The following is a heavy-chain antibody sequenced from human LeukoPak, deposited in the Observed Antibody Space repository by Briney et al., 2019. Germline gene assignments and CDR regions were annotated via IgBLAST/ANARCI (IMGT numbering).Heavy chain of an antibody. Sequence: ASVKVSCKASGYTFTSYGISWVRQAPGQGLEWMGWISVYNGNTNYAQKFQGRVTMTTDTSTSTAYMELRSLRSDDTAVYYCARDEWYCSGGSCYSDWGQGTLVTVSS. CDR1: GYTFTSYG. J-gene: IGHJ4*02. CDR3: ARDEWYCSGGSCYSD. V-gene: IGHV1-18*01. CDR2: ISVYNGNT. D-gene: IGHD2-15*01.